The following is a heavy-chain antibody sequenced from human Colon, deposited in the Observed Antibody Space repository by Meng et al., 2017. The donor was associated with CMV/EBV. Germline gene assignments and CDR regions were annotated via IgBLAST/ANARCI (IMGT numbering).Heavy chain of an antibody. V-gene: IGHV3-74*01. CDR3: ARDFKSGRP. J-gene: IGHJ5*02. CDR2: ISSDGSIT. Sequence: GGSLRLSCAASGFTFSSYWMHWVRQAPGKGLVWVSRISSDGSITRYADSVKGRFTISRDNTKNSLFLQMNSLRADDTADYYCARDFKSGRPWGQGTLVTVSS. CDR1: GFTFSSYW.